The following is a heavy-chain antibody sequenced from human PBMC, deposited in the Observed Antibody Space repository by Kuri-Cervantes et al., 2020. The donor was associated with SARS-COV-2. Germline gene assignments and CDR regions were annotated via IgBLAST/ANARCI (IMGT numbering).Heavy chain of an antibody. CDR1: GFTVNSNY. J-gene: IGHJ4*02. Sequence: GGSLRLSCAASGFTVNSNYMSWVRQAPGKGLEWVSIIFAGGSTYYADSVKGRFTISRDNSKNTLYLQMNSLRDEDTAVYYCARVGYSGYDSVYFDYWGQGTLVTVSS. D-gene: IGHD5-12*01. V-gene: IGHV3-66*01. CDR2: IFAGGST. CDR3: ARVGYSGYDSVYFDY.